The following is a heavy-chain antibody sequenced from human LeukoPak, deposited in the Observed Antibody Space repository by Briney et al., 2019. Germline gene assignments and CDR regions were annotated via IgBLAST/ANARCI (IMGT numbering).Heavy chain of an antibody. CDR2: ISSGSRYI. J-gene: IGHJ4*02. CDR1: GFTFTSHS. CDR3: ARGPRYSSSWRLFDY. D-gene: IGHD6-13*01. Sequence: GGSLRLSCAASGFTFTSHSMNWVRQAPGKGLEWVSSISSGSRYIYYADSVKGQFTISRDNAKNSLYLQMNSLRAEDTAVYYCARGPRYSSSWRLFDYWGQGTLVTVSS. V-gene: IGHV3-21*04.